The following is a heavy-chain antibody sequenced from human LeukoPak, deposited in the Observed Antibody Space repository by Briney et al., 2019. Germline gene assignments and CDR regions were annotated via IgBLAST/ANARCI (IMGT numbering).Heavy chain of an antibody. CDR1: GFSVSSDY. V-gene: IGHV3-53*01. CDR2: IYSGGST. Sequence: PGRSLRLSCAASGFSVSSDYMTWVRQAPGKGLEWVSVIYSGGSTYYADSVKGRFTISRDNSKNTLYLQMNSLRAEDTAVYYCARPYFVAANYYFDYWGQGTLVTVSS. CDR3: ARPYFVAANYYFDY. D-gene: IGHD4/OR15-4a*01. J-gene: IGHJ4*02.